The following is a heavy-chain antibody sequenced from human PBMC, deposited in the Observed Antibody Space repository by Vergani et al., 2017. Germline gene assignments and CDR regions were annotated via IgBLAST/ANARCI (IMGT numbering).Heavy chain of an antibody. CDR1: GGSISSYY. V-gene: IGHV4-4*07. D-gene: IGHD1-1*01. Sequence: QVQLQESGPGLVKPSETLSLTCTVSGGSISSYYLSWIRQPAWKGLEWIGRIYTSASTYYNPSLKSRVTMSVDTSKNQFSLKLSSVTAANMAVYYCARAWAGNLKNDAFDIWGQGTMVTVSS. CDR3: ARAWAGNLKNDAFDI. J-gene: IGHJ3*02. CDR2: IYTSAST.